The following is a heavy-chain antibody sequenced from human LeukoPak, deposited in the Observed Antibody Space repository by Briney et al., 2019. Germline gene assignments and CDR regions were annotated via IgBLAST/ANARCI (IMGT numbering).Heavy chain of an antibody. D-gene: IGHD3-3*01. J-gene: IGHJ4*02. Sequence: GGSLRLSCAASGFSFSNYYMSWIRQTPGKGLEWVSLLSPSGSTIYYSDSVRGRFTVSRDNARKSLYLHMNRLRAEDTAVYFCAKEHDFWSGPDYWGQGTLVTVSS. CDR3: AKEHDFWSGPDY. V-gene: IGHV3-11*04. CDR2: LSPSGSTI. CDR1: GFSFSNYY.